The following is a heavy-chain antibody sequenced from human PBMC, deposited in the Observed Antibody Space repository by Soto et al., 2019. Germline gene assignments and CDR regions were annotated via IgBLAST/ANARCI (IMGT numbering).Heavy chain of an antibody. Sequence: SETLSLTCTVSGGSISSYYWSWIRQPAGTGLEWIGRIYTSGSTNYNPSLKSRVTMSVDTSKNQFSLKPSSVTAADTAVYYCARENMGQLRFLEWLPAENYYGMDVWGQGTTVTVSS. D-gene: IGHD3-3*01. CDR2: IYTSGST. V-gene: IGHV4-4*07. CDR1: GGSISSYY. J-gene: IGHJ6*02. CDR3: ARENMGQLRFLEWLPAENYYGMDV.